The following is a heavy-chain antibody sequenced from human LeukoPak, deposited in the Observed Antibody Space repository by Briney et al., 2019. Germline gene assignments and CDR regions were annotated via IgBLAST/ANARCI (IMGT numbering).Heavy chain of an antibody. D-gene: IGHD3-10*01. CDR1: GFTFSSYG. CDR3: ARGVKVRGVNYYAMDV. Sequence: PGGSLRLSCAASGFTFSSYGMHWVRQAPGKGLEWVAVIWYDGSNKYYADSVKGRFTISRDNSKNTLYLQMNSLRAEDTAVYYCARGVKVRGVNYYAMDVWGQGTTVTVSS. V-gene: IGHV3-33*01. J-gene: IGHJ6*02. CDR2: IWYDGSNK.